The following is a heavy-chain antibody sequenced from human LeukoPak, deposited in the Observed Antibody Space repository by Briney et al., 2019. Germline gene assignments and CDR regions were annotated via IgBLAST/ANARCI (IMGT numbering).Heavy chain of an antibody. D-gene: IGHD6-13*01. CDR1: GGSISSGDYY. Sequence: SETLSLTCTVSGGSISSGDYYWSWIRQPPGKGLEWIGYIYYSGSTYCNPSLKSRVTISVDMSKNQFSLKLSSVTAADTAVYYCARAHIATPTRGYMDVWGKGTTVTVSS. V-gene: IGHV4-30-4*08. J-gene: IGHJ6*03. CDR2: IYYSGST. CDR3: ARAHIATPTRGYMDV.